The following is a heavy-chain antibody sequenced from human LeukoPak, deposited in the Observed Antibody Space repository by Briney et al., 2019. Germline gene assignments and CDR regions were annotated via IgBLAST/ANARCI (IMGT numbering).Heavy chain of an antibody. CDR3: ATAAYCGGDCYGFDY. CDR1: GYTLTELS. Sequence: ASVKVSCKVSGYTLTELSMHWVRQAPGNGLEWMGGFDPEDGETIYAQKFQGRVTMTEGTSTDTAYMELSSLRSEDTAVYYCATAAYCGGDCYGFDYWGQGTLVTVSS. D-gene: IGHD2-21*02. CDR2: FDPEDGET. V-gene: IGHV1-24*01. J-gene: IGHJ4*02.